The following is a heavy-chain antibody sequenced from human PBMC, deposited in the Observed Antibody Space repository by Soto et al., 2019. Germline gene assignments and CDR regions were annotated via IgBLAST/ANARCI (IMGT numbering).Heavy chain of an antibody. CDR3: ARERTGTTSMDV. J-gene: IGHJ6*02. Sequence: QVQLVQSGAEVKKPGASVKVSCKASGYTFTSYDINWVRQATGQGLEWMGWMNPNSGNTGYAQKXXGXXTMTRNTSISTAYMELRSLRSEDTAVYYCARERTGTTSMDVWGQGTTVTVSS. V-gene: IGHV1-8*01. CDR2: MNPNSGNT. CDR1: GYTFTSYD. D-gene: IGHD1-1*01.